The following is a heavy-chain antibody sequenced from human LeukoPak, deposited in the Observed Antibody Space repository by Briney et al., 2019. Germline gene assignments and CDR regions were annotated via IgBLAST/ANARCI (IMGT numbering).Heavy chain of an antibody. CDR1: GYSFTSYW. J-gene: IGHJ4*02. CDR2: IYPRDSHT. D-gene: IGHD3-22*01. V-gene: IGHV5-51*01. Sequence: GASLQISCKGSGYSFTSYWIARVRQLPGKGMEYMGIIYPRDSHTTYSPSFQGQVTISADKSISTAYLQWSSLKASDTAMYYCARHNYDSSGADYWGQGTLVTVSS. CDR3: ARHNYDSSGADY.